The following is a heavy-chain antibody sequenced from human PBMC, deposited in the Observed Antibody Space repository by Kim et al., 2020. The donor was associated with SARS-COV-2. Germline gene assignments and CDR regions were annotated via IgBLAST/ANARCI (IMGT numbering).Heavy chain of an antibody. V-gene: IGHV4-34*01. CDR1: GGSFSGYY. CDR3: ARGKNYVWGSFDY. J-gene: IGHJ4*02. CDR2: INHSGST. Sequence: SETLSLTCAVYGGSFSGYYWSWIRQPPGKGLEWMGEINHSGSTNYNPSLKSRVTISVDTSKNQFSLKLSSVTAADTAVYYCARGKNYVWGSFDYWGQGTLVTVSS. D-gene: IGHD3-16*01.